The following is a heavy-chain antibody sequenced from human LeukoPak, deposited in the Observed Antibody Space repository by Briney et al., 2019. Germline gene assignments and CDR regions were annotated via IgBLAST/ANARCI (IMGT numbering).Heavy chain of an antibody. CDR1: GGSFSGYY. V-gene: IGHV4-34*01. CDR3: ARRGYSYGYIYYYGMDV. D-gene: IGHD5-18*01. J-gene: IGHJ6*02. Sequence: PSETLSLTCAVYGGSFSGYYWSWIRQPPGKGLEWIGEINHSGSTNYNPSLKSRVTISVDTSKNQFSLKLSSVTAADTAVYYCARRGYSYGYIYYYGMDVWGQGTTVTVSS. CDR2: INHSGST.